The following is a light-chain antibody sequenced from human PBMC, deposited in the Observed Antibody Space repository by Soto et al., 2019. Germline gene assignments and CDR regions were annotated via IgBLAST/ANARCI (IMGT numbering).Light chain of an antibody. CDR1: SSDVGGFIF. J-gene: IGLJ1*01. CDR3: VSYTTSASYV. V-gene: IGLV2-14*01. CDR2: DVS. Sequence: QSALTQTASVSGSPGQSITISCTGTSSDVGGFIFVSWHQQHPGRAPKLMIYDVSNRPSGVSNRFSGSKSGNTASQTISGLQADGDADYYCVSYTTSASYVFGTGTKLTLL.